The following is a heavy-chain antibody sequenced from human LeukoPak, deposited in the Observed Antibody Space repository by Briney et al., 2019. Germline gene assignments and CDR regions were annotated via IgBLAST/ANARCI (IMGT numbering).Heavy chain of an antibody. J-gene: IGHJ6*02. CDR2: INPNSGGT. Sequence: ASVKVSCKASGYTFTGYYMHWVRQAPGQGLEWMGWINPNSGGTNYAQKFQGRVTMTRDTSISTAYMELSRLRFDDTAVYYCASPSELWEGGYGMDVWGQGTTVTVSS. CDR1: GYTFTGYY. D-gene: IGHD3-16*01. CDR3: ASPSELWEGGYGMDV. V-gene: IGHV1-2*02.